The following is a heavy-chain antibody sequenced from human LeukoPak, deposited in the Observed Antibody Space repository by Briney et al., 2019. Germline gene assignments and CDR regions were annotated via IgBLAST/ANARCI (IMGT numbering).Heavy chain of an antibody. J-gene: IGHJ4*02. CDR1: GFTFSSYS. D-gene: IGHD6-13*01. CDR2: ISSSSSYI. V-gene: IGHV3-21*01. Sequence: GGSLRLSCAASGFTFSSYSMNWVRQAPGKGLEWVSSISSSSSYIYYADSVKGRFTISRDNAKNSLYLQMNSLRAEDTAVYYCARESSFPPLYFDYWGQGTLVTVSS. CDR3: ARESSFPPLYFDY.